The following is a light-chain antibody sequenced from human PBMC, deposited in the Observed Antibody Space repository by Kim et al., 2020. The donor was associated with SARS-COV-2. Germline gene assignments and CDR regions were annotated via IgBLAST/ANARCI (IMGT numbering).Light chain of an antibody. CDR1: QDISNY. J-gene: IGKJ2*01. CDR3: QQYDKLPYT. Sequence: SASVGVRVTITCQAGQDISNYLNWYQQTPGKAPKLLIFDAANLETGVPSRFTGSGSGTDFTFTISSLQPEDIATYYCQQYDKLPYTFGQGTKLEI. V-gene: IGKV1-33*01. CDR2: DAA.